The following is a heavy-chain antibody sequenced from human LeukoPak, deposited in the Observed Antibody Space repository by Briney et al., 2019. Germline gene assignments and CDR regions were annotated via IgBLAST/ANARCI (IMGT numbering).Heavy chain of an antibody. V-gene: IGHV3-30*03. CDR1: GFTFINAW. CDR2: ISYDGSNK. Sequence: PGGSLRLSCAASGFTFINAWMAWVRQAPGKGLEWVAVISYDGSNKYYADSVKGRFTISRDNSKNTLYLQMNSLRAEDTAVYYCARDLGQYYDTSDNWFDPWGQGTLVTVSS. CDR3: ARDLGQYYDTSDNWFDP. D-gene: IGHD3-22*01. J-gene: IGHJ5*02.